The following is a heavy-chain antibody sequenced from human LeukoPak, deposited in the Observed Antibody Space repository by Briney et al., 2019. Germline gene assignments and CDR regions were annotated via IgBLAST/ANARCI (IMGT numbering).Heavy chain of an antibody. D-gene: IGHD3-10*01. CDR1: GGSISSYY. J-gene: IGHJ4*02. CDR2: IYTSGST. Sequence: PSETLSLTCTVSGGSISSYYWSWIRQPAGKGLEWIGRIYTSGSTNYNPSLKSRVTMSVDTSKNQFSLKLSSVTAADTAVYHCARGFDYYYGSGSYYNPTYYFDYWGQGTLVTVSS. CDR3: ARGFDYYYGSGSYYNPTYYFDY. V-gene: IGHV4-4*07.